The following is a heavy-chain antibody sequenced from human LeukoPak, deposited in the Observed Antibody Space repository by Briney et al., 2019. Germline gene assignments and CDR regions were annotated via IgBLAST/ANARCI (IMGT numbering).Heavy chain of an antibody. CDR2: IWYDGSNK. D-gene: IGHD1-7*01. CDR3: ARDGFPLGGTTHLPGWFDP. V-gene: IGHV3-33*08. Sequence: PGGSLRLSCAASGFTFSLYGMHWVRQAPGKGLEWVAVIWYDGSNKYYADSVKGRFTISRDNSKNTLYLQMNSLRAEDTAVYYCARDGFPLGGTTHLPGWFDPWGQGTLVTVSS. CDR1: GFTFSLYG. J-gene: IGHJ5*02.